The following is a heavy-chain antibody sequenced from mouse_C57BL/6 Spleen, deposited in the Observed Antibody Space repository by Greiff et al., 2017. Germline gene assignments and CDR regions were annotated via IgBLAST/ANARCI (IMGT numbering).Heavy chain of an antibody. V-gene: IGHV5-17*01. J-gene: IGHJ4*01. D-gene: IGHD1-1*01. CDR3: ARPDYYGSSSYAMDY. CDR1: GFTFSDYG. Sequence: EVQLVESGGGLVKPGGSLKLSCAASGFTFSDYGMHWVRQAPEKGLEWVAYISSGSSTIYYADTVKGRFTISRDNAKNTLFLQMTSLRSEDTAMYYCARPDYYGSSSYAMDYWGQGTSVTVSS. CDR2: ISSGSSTI.